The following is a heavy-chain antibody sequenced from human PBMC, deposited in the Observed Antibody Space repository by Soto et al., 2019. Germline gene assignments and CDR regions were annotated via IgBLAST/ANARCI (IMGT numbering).Heavy chain of an antibody. CDR3: ASTVI. V-gene: IGHV3-48*02. CDR1: GFTFSDWN. CDR2: ISNSGREV. Sequence: GSLRLSCAASGFTFSDWNMNRVRQAPGKGLEWLSFISNSGREVRYADSVKGRSTISRDNAKNSLFLHMNSLTDEDTAVYYCASTVIRGHGTLVTVSS. D-gene: IGHD4-4*01. J-gene: IGHJ4*01.